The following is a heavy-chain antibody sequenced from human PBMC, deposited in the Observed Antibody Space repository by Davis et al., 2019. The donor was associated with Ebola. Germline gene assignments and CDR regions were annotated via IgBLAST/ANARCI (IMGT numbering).Heavy chain of an antibody. CDR2: ISGSGGST. V-gene: IGHV3-23*01. CDR3: AKVRGYSYRELYFDY. Sequence: GESLKISCADSVITFSSYAMTWVRQAPGKGLEWVSAISGSGGSTYYADSVKGRFTISRDNSKNTLYLQMNSLRAEDTAVYYCAKVRGYSYRELYFDYWGQGTLVTVSS. J-gene: IGHJ4*02. CDR1: VITFSSYA. D-gene: IGHD5-18*01.